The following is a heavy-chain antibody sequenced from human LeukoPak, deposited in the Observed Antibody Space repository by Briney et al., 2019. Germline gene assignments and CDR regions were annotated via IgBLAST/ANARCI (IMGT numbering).Heavy chain of an antibody. D-gene: IGHD3-22*01. CDR2: INPNSGGT. CDR1: GYTFINNW. Sequence: ASVKVSCKASGYTFINNWMHWVRQAPGQGLEWMGWINPNSGGTNYAQKFQGRVTMTRDTSISTAYMELSRLRSDDTAVYYCAREYYYDSSGYSLSLRAFDYWGQGTLVTVSS. V-gene: IGHV1-2*02. J-gene: IGHJ4*02. CDR3: AREYYYDSSGYSLSLRAFDY.